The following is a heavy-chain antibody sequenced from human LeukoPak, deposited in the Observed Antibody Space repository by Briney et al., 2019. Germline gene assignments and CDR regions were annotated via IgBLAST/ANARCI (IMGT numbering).Heavy chain of an antibody. Sequence: ASVKVSCKASGGTFSSYAISWVRQAPGQGLELMGRIIPILGIANYAQKFQGRVTITADKSTSTAYTELSSLTSEDTAVYYCARAADYWGQGTLVTVSS. CDR2: IIPILGIA. CDR3: ARAADY. V-gene: IGHV1-69*04. CDR1: GGTFSSYA. J-gene: IGHJ4*02.